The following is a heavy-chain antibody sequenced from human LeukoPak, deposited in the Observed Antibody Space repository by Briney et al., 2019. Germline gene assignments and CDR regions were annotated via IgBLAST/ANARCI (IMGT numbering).Heavy chain of an antibody. CDR3: ARIRLDYGSRYDIDY. CDR2: IDWDDDK. V-gene: IGHV2-70*11. D-gene: IGHD3-10*01. J-gene: IGHJ4*02. Sequence: ESGPALVKPTQTLTLTCAFSGFSLSTSGMCVSWIRQPPGKALEWLARIDWDDDKYYSTSLKTRLTISKDTSKNQVVLTMTNMDPVDTATYYCARIRLDYGSRYDIDYWGQGTLVTVSS. CDR1: GFSLSTSGMC.